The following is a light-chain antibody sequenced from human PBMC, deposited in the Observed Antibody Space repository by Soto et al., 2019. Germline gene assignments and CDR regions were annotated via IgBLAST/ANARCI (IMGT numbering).Light chain of an antibody. Sequence: AIQLTQSPSSLSASVGDRVTITCRASQGISSALAWYQQKPGKAPKLLIYDASNLESGVPSRFSGSGSGTDFTLTISSLQPEDFATYYCQHYNSYSEAFGQGTKVELK. J-gene: IGKJ1*01. CDR3: QHYNSYSEA. CDR2: DAS. CDR1: QGISSA. V-gene: IGKV1-13*02.